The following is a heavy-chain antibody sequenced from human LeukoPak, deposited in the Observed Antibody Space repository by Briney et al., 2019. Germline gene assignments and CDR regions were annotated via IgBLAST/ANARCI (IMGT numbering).Heavy chain of an antibody. Sequence: ASVKVSCKASGYTFSSYTMNWVRQTPGQGLEWMGWINTNTGNPTYAQDYTGRFVFSLDTSVSTTYLQISRLKAEDTAVYYCASGPSYSGSNEYFDSWGQGTLVTVSS. CDR1: GYTFSSYT. CDR2: INTNTGNP. D-gene: IGHD1-26*01. J-gene: IGHJ4*02. CDR3: ASGPSYSGSNEYFDS. V-gene: IGHV7-4-1*02.